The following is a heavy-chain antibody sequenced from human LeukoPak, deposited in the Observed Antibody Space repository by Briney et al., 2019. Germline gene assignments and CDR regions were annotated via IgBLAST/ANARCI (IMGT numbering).Heavy chain of an antibody. V-gene: IGHV4-39*07. Sequence: SETLSLTCTVSGGSISSSSYYWGWIRQPPGKGLEWIGSIYHSGSTNYNPSLKSRVTISVDKSKNQFSLKLSSVTAADTAVYYCARASSGNYYYGMDVWGQGTTVTVSS. CDR3: ARASSGNYYYGMDV. CDR2: IYHSGST. CDR1: GGSISSSSYY. J-gene: IGHJ6*02. D-gene: IGHD6-19*01.